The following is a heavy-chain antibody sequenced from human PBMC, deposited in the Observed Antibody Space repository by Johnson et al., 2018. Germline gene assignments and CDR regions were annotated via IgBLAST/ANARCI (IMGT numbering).Heavy chain of an antibody. D-gene: IGHD4-17*01. CDR2: IYYSGSP. CDR3: ARVDGDYDYYYYMDV. J-gene: IGHJ6*03. V-gene: IGHV4-59*01. Sequence: QVQLQESGPGLVKXSETLSLXCTVSGGSISSYYWSWIRQPPGKGLEWIGYIYYSGSPNYNPSLKSRVTISVDTSKTQFSLKLSSATAADTAVYCWARVDGDYDYYYYMDVWGKGTTVTVSS. CDR1: GGSISSYY.